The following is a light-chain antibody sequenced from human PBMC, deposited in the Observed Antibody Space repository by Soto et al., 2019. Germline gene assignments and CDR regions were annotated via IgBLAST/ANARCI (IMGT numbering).Light chain of an antibody. CDR3: QQYNKWPLT. CDR2: DAS. V-gene: IGKV3-15*01. Sequence: EMIMTQSPATLSVSPGESVTLSCRASQSVGSSLAWCQQKPGQAPRLLIYDASTRATGVPARFSGSGSGTEFILTISSLQSEDSAVYYCQQYNKWPLTFGGGTKVDIK. J-gene: IGKJ4*01. CDR1: QSVGSS.